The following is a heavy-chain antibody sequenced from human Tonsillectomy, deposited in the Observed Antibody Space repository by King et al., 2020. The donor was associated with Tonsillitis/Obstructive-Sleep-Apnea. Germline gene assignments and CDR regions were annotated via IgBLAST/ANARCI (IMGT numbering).Heavy chain of an antibody. Sequence: VQLQELGPGLVKPSETLSLTCTVSGGSISSSSYYWGWIRQPPGKGLEWIGSIYYSGSTYYNPSLKSRVTISVDTSKNQFSLKLSSVTAADTAVYYCARQARTIFGVVLAIDYWGQGTLVTVSS. V-gene: IGHV4-39*01. D-gene: IGHD3-3*01. CDR2: IYYSGST. J-gene: IGHJ4*02. CDR3: ARQARTIFGVVLAIDY. CDR1: GGSISSSSYY.